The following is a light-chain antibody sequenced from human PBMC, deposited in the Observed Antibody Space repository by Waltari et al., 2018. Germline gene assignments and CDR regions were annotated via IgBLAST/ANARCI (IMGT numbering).Light chain of an antibody. J-gene: IGLJ2*01. Sequence: QSVLTQPRSVSGSPGQSVTISCTGTNRDVGSDDSVSWYQQNAGTAPKLVIYDAVSRPSGVPYRFSGSKYGATASLTISGLQAEDEADYYCCSYAGNYKFVFGGGTKVTVL. V-gene: IGLV2-11*01. CDR3: CSYAGNYKFV. CDR1: NRDVGSDDS. CDR2: DAV.